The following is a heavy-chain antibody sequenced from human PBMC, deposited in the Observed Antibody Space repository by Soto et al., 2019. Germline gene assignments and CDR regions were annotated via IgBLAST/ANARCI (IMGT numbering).Heavy chain of an antibody. V-gene: IGHV3-7*04. Sequence: GGSLTLSYAIFESTVSRDWMNWVRQAPGKGLEWVAHINQDGSEKYYVDTVKGRFTISRDNAKKSLYLQMNSLRPADTAMYYCSGGVGDAFWGQGTLVTVSS. CDR1: ESTVSRDW. J-gene: IGHJ4*02. CDR3: SGGVGDAF. D-gene: IGHD1-26*01. CDR2: INQDGSEK.